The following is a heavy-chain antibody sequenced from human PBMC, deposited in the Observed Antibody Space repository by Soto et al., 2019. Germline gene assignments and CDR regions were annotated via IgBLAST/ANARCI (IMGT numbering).Heavy chain of an antibody. V-gene: IGHV2-5*02. D-gene: IGHD6-19*01. CDR2: IYWDDDK. CDR1: GFSLSSTRVA. CDR3: AQNVVAGSGYYFDS. J-gene: IGHJ4*02. Sequence: QITLKESGPTLVKPTQTLTLTCTFSGFSLSSTRVAVGWIRQPPGKALEWLALIYWDDDKRYSPFLKSRLTISKDTYKNQVVLTMSDMDPVDTATYYCAQNVVAGSGYYFDSGGQGTLVTVSS.